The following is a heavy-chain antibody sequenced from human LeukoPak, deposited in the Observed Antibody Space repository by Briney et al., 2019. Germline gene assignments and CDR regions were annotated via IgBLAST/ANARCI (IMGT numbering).Heavy chain of an antibody. J-gene: IGHJ4*02. CDR3: ARGDSSSWHLDY. V-gene: IGHV4-31*03. CDR1: GGSISSDYFY. Sequence: SETLSLTCTVSGGSISSDYFYWSWIRQHPGKGLEWIGYIYYSGSTYYNPSLKSRVTISVDTSKNQFSLKLSSVTAADTAVYYCARGDSSSWHLDYWGRGTLVTVSS. CDR2: IYYSGST. D-gene: IGHD6-13*01.